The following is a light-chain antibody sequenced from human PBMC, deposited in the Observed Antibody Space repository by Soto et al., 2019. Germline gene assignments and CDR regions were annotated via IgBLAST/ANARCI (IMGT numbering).Light chain of an antibody. V-gene: IGKV1-39*01. CDR3: QQTYSTLRT. CDR1: QSVKKY. J-gene: IGKJ1*01. Sequence: DIQMTQSPSSLSASVGDRVTITCRASQSVKKYLNWYQQKPGKAPQLLIYTTSTLQSGVPARFSGSGSGTEFTLTISALQHEDFATYFCQQTYSTLRTFGQGTKVDI. CDR2: TTS.